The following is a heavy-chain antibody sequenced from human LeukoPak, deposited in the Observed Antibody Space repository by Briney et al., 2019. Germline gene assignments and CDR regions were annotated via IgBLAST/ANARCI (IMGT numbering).Heavy chain of an antibody. Sequence: GESLKISCQGSGYSFTSSWIGWVRQMPGKGLEWMGIIYPGDSDTRYSPSFQGQVTISADKSISTAYLQWSSLKASDSAIYHCARGPSSSWYWYFDYWGQGSLVIVSS. CDR1: GYSFTSSW. V-gene: IGHV5-51*01. CDR2: IYPGDSDT. J-gene: IGHJ4*02. D-gene: IGHD6-13*01. CDR3: ARGPSSSWYWYFDY.